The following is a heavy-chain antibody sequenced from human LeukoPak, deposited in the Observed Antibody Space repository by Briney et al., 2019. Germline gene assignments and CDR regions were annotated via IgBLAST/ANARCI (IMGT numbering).Heavy chain of an antibody. D-gene: IGHD3-3*01. CDR1: GGSISSYY. Sequence: PSETLSLTCTVSGGSISSYYWSWIRQPPGEGLEWIGYIYYSGSTKYNPSLKSRVTISVDTSKNQYSLKLSSVTAADTAVYYCARLYYDFWSGYPTFDYWGQGTLDTVSS. CDR3: ARLYYDFWSGYPTFDY. V-gene: IGHV4-59*01. J-gene: IGHJ4*02. CDR2: IYYSGST.